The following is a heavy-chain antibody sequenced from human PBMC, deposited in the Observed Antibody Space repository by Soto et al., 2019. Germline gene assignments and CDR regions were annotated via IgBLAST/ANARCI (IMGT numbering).Heavy chain of an antibody. J-gene: IGHJ2*01. V-gene: IGHV4-31*03. CDR1: GASISGGGYY. CDR2: IYYSGSP. CDR3: ARGGRWLQYWYFDL. Sequence: QVQLQESGPGLVKPSQTLSLTCTVSGASISGGGYYWSWIRQHPGKGLEWIGYIYYSGSPYYSPSLKSRVSISVDTSKNQCSLKLSSVTAADTAVYYCARGGRWLQYWYFDLWGPGTLVTVSS. D-gene: IGHD5-12*01.